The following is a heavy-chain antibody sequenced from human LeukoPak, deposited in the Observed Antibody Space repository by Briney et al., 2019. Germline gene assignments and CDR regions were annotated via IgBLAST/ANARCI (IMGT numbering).Heavy chain of an antibody. Sequence: GGSLRLSCAASGFTFSSYAMSWVRQAPGKGLEWVAAIPASAGNTYYADSVKGRFTVSRDNFKSVLFLQMDSLTGEDTALYYCATLSGLRSRYYMDVWGKGTAVTVSS. J-gene: IGHJ6*03. CDR3: ATLSGLRSRYYMDV. D-gene: IGHD2/OR15-2a*01. V-gene: IGHV3-23*01. CDR2: IPASAGNT. CDR1: GFTFSSYA.